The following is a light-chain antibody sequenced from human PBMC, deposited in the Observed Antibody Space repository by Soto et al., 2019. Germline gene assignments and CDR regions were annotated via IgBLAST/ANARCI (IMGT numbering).Light chain of an antibody. J-gene: IGLJ3*02. Sequence: QSALTQPASVSGSPGQSITISCSGTSIDIGNYIYVSWYQHHPGKAPKLIIYEVNNRPSGVSNRFSGSKSGNTASLTISGLQAEDEAHYYCNSYTNNNSQVFGGGTQLTVL. V-gene: IGLV2-14*01. CDR1: SIDIGNYIY. CDR2: EVN. CDR3: NSYTNNNSQV.